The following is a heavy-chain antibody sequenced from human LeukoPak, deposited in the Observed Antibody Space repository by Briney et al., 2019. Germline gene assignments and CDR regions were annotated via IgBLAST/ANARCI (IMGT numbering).Heavy chain of an antibody. D-gene: IGHD3-22*01. CDR1: GYTFTSYD. CDR3: ARNYYDSTGYYGDGAFDI. CDR2: MNPNSGNT. Sequence: ASVKVSCKASGYTFTSYDINWVRQATGQGLEWMGWMNPNSGNTGYAQKFQGRVTITRNTSISTAYMELSSLRSEDTAVYYCARNYYDSTGYYGDGAFDIWGQGTMVTVSS. V-gene: IGHV1-8*03. J-gene: IGHJ3*02.